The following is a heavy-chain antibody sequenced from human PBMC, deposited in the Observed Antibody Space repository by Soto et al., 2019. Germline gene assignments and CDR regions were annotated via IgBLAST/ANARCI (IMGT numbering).Heavy chain of an antibody. CDR2: ISSSGDTT. CDR3: ARAKGSSWYDY. D-gene: IGHD6-13*01. V-gene: IGHV3-64*07. Sequence: EVQLVESGGGLVQPGGSLRLSCAASGFTFSIYAMHWVRQAPGQGLEFVAAISSSGDTTYYPDSVKGRFTMSRDNSKNTVYLQMGSLRGEDMAVYYCARAKGSSWYDYWGKGTLVTVSS. CDR1: GFTFSIYA. J-gene: IGHJ4*02.